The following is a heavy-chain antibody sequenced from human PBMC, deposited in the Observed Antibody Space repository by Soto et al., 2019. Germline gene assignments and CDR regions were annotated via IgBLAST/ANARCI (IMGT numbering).Heavy chain of an antibody. CDR2: INHSGST. J-gene: IGHJ5*02. CDR3: ARTRGSWPHTWFDP. D-gene: IGHD6-13*01. CDR1: VGSFSACY. Sequence: SETLSLTCAVYVGSFSACYWSWIRQPPGKGLNWIGEINHSGSTNYNPSLKRRVTISVDTSKNQFSLKLSSVTAADTAVYYSARTRGSWPHTWFDPWGQGNLVTVPS. V-gene: IGHV4-34*01.